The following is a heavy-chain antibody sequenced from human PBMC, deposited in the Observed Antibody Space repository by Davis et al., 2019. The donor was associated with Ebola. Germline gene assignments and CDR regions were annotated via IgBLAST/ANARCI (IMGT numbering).Heavy chain of an antibody. CDR2: ISGDGGYT. J-gene: IGHJ2*01. V-gene: IGHV3-23*01. CDR1: GFTFSNFA. CDR3: ARSWNPWFWYFDL. Sequence: GGSLRLSCAASGFTFSNFAMIWVRQAPGKGLEWVSTISGDGGYTYYADSVKGRFTISRDNSKNTLFLQMNGLRAEDTAMFYCARSWNPWFWYFDLWGRGTLATVSS. D-gene: IGHD1-1*01.